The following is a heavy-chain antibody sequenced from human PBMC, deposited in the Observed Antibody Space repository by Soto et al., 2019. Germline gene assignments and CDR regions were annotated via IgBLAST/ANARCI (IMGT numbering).Heavy chain of an antibody. Sequence: GGSLRLSCAASVFPFSIYGMTWVRQAPGKGLEWVSAISGSGGSTYYADSVKGRFTISRDNSKGTLYLQMNSLRAEDTALYYCAKGRSYYYYYGVDVWGQGTTVTVSS. J-gene: IGHJ6*02. CDR2: ISGSGGST. V-gene: IGHV3-23*01. CDR3: AKGRSYYYYYGVDV. CDR1: VFPFSIYG.